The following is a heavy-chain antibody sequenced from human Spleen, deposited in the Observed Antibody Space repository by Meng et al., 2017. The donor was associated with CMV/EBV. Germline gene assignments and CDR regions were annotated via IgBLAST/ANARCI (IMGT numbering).Heavy chain of an antibody. Sequence: LSCAASGFSFSGCGMHWVRQAPGKGLEWVAVIWYDGSEKYYAESVKGRFVVSRDNSKYTLYLQMNNLRVDDTAVYFCAKGPYSAGFDYWGQGTLVTVSS. CDR3: AKGPYSAGFDY. J-gene: IGHJ4*02. V-gene: IGHV3-33*03. D-gene: IGHD2-15*01. CDR1: GFSFSGCG. CDR2: IWYDGSEK.